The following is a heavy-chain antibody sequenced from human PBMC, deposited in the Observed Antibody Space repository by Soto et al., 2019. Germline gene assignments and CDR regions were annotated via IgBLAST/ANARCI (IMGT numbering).Heavy chain of an antibody. CDR3: VSRIPSWVFDY. D-gene: IGHD2-21*01. V-gene: IGHV3-53*01. CDR1: GLSVSDNY. J-gene: IGHJ4*01. CDR2: MYAGGDT. Sequence: GGSLRLSCGASGLSVSDNYMGWVRQAPGRGLEWVSVMYAGGDTHYADSVKGRFTISRDKSENTLYLQMNSLRDEDTGVYFCVSRIPSWVFDYWGRGTLVTVSS.